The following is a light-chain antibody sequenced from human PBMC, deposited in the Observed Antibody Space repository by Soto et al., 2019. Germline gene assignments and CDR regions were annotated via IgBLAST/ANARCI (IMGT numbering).Light chain of an antibody. J-gene: IGKJ2*01. CDR2: LGS. Sequence: EIVMTQSPLSLPVTPGESASITCRASQSLLHSNGYNYLDWYLQKPGQSPQLLMYLGSNRASGVPDRVSGSGSGTDFTLKISRVEAEDVGGYYCMQALQTPYTFGQGTKLEIK. CDR3: MQALQTPYT. V-gene: IGKV2-28*01. CDR1: QSLLHSNGYNY.